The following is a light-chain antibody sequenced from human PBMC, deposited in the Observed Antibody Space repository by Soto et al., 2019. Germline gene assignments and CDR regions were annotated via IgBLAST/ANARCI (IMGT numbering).Light chain of an antibody. J-gene: IGLJ3*02. CDR1: SSDVGGYNY. CDR2: DVS. Sequence: QSALTQPASVSGSPGQSITISCTGTSSDVGGYNYVSWYQQHPGKATKLMIYDVSHRPSGVSNRFSASKSGNTASLTISGLQAEDEADYYCSSFTSTNTWVFGGGTKVTVL. CDR3: SSFTSTNTWV. V-gene: IGLV2-14*03.